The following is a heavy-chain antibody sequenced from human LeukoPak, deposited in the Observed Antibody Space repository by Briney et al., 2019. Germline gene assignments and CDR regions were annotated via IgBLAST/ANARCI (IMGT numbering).Heavy chain of an antibody. V-gene: IGHV3-23*01. Sequence: GGSLRLSCAASGFTFSSYAMSWVRQAPGKGLEWVSAISGSGGSTYYADSVKGRFTISRDNAKNSLYLQMNSLRAEDTAVYYCARDQRGIDYWGQGTLVTVSS. CDR2: ISGSGGST. J-gene: IGHJ4*02. CDR1: GFTFSSYA. CDR3: ARDQRGIDY. D-gene: IGHD1-1*01.